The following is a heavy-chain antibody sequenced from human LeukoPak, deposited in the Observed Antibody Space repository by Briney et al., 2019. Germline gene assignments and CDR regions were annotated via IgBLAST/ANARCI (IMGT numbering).Heavy chain of an antibody. D-gene: IGHD6-13*01. CDR1: GFTVSTNY. V-gene: IGHV3-66*01. Sequence: GGSLRLSCAASGFTVSTNYMNWVRQAPGRGLEWVSVIYSGGSTHYVDSVKGRFTISRDNSKNTLHLLMNSLRAEDTAVYFCARSKPPAVKDYYGLDVWGQGTTVTVSS. J-gene: IGHJ6*02. CDR3: ARSKPPAVKDYYGLDV. CDR2: IYSGGST.